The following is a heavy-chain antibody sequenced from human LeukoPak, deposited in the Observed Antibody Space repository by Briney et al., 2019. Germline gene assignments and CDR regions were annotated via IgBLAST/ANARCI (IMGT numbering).Heavy chain of an antibody. D-gene: IGHD5-18*01. CDR2: IYWNDDK. CDR3: AHNEGAGYSYGMLRGFDY. Sequence: SGPTLLKPPQTLTLTFTFSGFSLSTRGGGVGWIRQPPGKALEWLALIYWNDDKRYSPSLKSRLTITKDTSKNQVVLTMTNMDPVDTATYYCAHNEGAGYSYGMLRGFDYWGQGTLVTVSS. V-gene: IGHV2-5*01. CDR1: GFSLSTRGGG. J-gene: IGHJ4*02.